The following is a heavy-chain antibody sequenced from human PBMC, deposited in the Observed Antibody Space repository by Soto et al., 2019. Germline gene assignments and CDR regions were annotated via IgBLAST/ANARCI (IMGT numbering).Heavy chain of an antibody. CDR1: GFTFSSYA. J-gene: IGHJ5*02. D-gene: IGHD3-10*01. V-gene: IGHV3-23*01. Sequence: EVQLLESGGGFVQPWVSLTLSCAASGFTFSSYAMTWFRQAPGKWLEGVSGISGGGGCSTYYADSVKGRFTISRDNSMNTLYLQLTRLTADDTAVYYCAKDAISMVRGVNNSFDPWGQGTLVTVSS. CDR2: ISGGGGCST. CDR3: AKDAISMVRGVNNSFDP.